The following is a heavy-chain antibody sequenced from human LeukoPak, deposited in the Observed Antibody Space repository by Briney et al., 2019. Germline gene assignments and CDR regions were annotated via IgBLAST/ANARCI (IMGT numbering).Heavy chain of an antibody. CDR2: ISYDGSIK. CDR1: GFTFSSYG. J-gene: IGHJ3*02. Sequence: PGGSLRRSCAASGFTFSSYGMHWVRKAPGKGLERDAVISYDGSIKYYVDSLKGRFTISRDNSKNTLYLQMNSLRAEDTAVYYCANLVYCSGGSCYPTFDAFDIWGQGTMVTVSS. D-gene: IGHD2-15*01. CDR3: ANLVYCSGGSCYPTFDAFDI. V-gene: IGHV3-30*18.